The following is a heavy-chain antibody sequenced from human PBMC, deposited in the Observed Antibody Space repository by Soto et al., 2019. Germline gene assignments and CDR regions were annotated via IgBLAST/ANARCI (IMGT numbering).Heavy chain of an antibody. J-gene: IGHJ4*02. CDR2: ISYDGSNK. V-gene: IGHV3-30*18. Sequence: GGSLRLSCAASGFTFSSYGMHWVRQAPGKGLEWVAVISYDGSNKYYADSVKGRFTISRDNSKNTLYLQMNSLRAEDTAVYYCAKDSLTLRFLEWQLDYWGQGTLVTVSS. D-gene: IGHD3-3*01. CDR1: GFTFSSYG. CDR3: AKDSLTLRFLEWQLDY.